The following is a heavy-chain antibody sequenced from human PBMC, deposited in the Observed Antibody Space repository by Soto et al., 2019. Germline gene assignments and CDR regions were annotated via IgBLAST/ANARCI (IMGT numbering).Heavy chain of an antibody. CDR3: AKEGEMATITSAFDV. V-gene: IGHV3-30*18. CDR2: ISYDGTNK. CDR1: GFTFSAYG. Sequence: QVQLAESGGGVVQPGRSLRLSCAVSGFTFSAYGMHWVRQAPGKGLEWVAVISYDGTNKFYTDSVKGRFTISRDYSKNTLYLQMNSLRAEDTAVYFCAKEGEMATITSAFDVWGQGTMVAVSS. J-gene: IGHJ3*01. D-gene: IGHD5-12*01.